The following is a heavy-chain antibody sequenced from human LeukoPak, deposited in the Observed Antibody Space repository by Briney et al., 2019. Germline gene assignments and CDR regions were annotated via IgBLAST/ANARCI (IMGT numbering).Heavy chain of an antibody. Sequence: SETLSLTCGVSGGPISSTNWWSWVRQPPGQGLEWIGEISLTGETNYNPSLNGRVTMSLDKSRNQLSLSLTSVTAADTAIYYCSRESGAFCPFGYWGQGTLVIVPP. D-gene: IGHD1-26*01. V-gene: IGHV4-4*02. CDR2: ISLTGET. CDR1: GGPISSTNW. J-gene: IGHJ4*02. CDR3: SRESGAFCPFGY.